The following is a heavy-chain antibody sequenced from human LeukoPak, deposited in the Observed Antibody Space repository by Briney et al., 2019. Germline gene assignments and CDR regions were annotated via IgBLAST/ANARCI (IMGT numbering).Heavy chain of an antibody. CDR2: ISSSRSSI. Sequence: GGSLRLSCAASGFTFSSYSINWVRQAPGKGLEWVSYISSSRSSIYYADSVKGRFTISRDNAKNSLYLQMNSLRGEDTAVYYCARSRTGSYFDYWGQGPLVTVSS. CDR3: ARSRTGSYFDY. V-gene: IGHV3-48*01. J-gene: IGHJ4*02. CDR1: GFTFSSYS. D-gene: IGHD2-15*01.